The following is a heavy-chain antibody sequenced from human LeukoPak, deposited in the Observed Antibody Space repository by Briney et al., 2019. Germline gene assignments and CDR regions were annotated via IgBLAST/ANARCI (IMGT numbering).Heavy chain of an antibody. J-gene: IGHJ6*03. CDR1: GFTFSSYA. V-gene: IGHV3-23*01. CDR2: ISGSGGST. D-gene: IGHD3-10*01. Sequence: PGGSLRLSCAASGFTFSSYAMSWVRQAPGKGLEWVSAISGSGGSTYYADSVKGRFTISRDNSKNTLYLQMNSLRAEDTAVYYCARYYYGSGSQQDYYYYMDVWGKGTTVTISS. CDR3: ARYYYGSGSQQDYYYYMDV.